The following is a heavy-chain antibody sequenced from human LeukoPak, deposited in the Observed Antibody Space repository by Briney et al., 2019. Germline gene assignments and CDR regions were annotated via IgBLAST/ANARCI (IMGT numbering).Heavy chain of an antibody. CDR1: GYTFTSYG. V-gene: IGHV1-18*01. CDR3: ARVRVVVVAANTYNWFDP. J-gene: IGHJ5*02. D-gene: IGHD2-15*01. Sequence: ASVKVSCEASGYTFTSYGISWVRQAPGQGLEWMGWISAYNGNTNYAQKLQGRVTMTTDTSTSTAYMELRSLRSDDTAVYYCARVRVVVVAANTYNWFDPWGQGTLVTVSS. CDR2: ISAYNGNT.